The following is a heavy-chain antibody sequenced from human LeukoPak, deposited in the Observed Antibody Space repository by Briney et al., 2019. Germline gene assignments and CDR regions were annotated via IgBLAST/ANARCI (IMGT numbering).Heavy chain of an antibody. CDR2: ISYDGSNK. J-gene: IGHJ6*02. Sequence: GGSLRLSCAASGFTFSSYGMHWVRQAPGKGLEWVAVISYDGSNKYYADSVKGRFTISRDNSKNTLYLQMNSLRAEDTAVYYCAKGQYCSGGSCYSVVYYYYYGMDVWGQGTTVTVSS. V-gene: IGHV3-30*18. CDR1: GFTFSSYG. CDR3: AKGQYCSGGSCYSVVYYYYYGMDV. D-gene: IGHD2-15*01.